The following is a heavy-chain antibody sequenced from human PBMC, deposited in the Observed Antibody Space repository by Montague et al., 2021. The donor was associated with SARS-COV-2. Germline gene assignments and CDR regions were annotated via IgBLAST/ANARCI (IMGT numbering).Heavy chain of an antibody. Sequence: SETLSLTCSVSGFSISSGYYWGWIRQTPGKGLEWIGSRYQNGATYYSPXXKRPVTILLDTSKNQFSLSLTYVTAADTAVYYCARSGVGIFDFSYFDSWGQGALVIVSS. V-gene: IGHV4-38-2*02. CDR3: ARSGVGIFDFSYFDS. D-gene: IGHD3-3*01. CDR2: RYQNGAT. J-gene: IGHJ4*02. CDR1: GFSISSGYY.